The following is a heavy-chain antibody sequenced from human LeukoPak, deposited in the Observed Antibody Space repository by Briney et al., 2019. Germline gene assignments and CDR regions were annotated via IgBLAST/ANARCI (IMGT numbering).Heavy chain of an antibody. D-gene: IGHD5-18*01. V-gene: IGHV4-39*01. J-gene: IGHJ4*02. CDR3: ARRHGYSYGSQFDY. CDR1: GRSISSISYC. Sequence: SETLSLTCTVPGRSISSISYCWAWIRQPPGKGLEWIGTIYYTGSTYYNPSLKSRVTISIDTSKNQFSLKLSSVTAADTAVYYCARRHGYSYGSQFDYWGQGTLVTVSS. CDR2: IYYTGST.